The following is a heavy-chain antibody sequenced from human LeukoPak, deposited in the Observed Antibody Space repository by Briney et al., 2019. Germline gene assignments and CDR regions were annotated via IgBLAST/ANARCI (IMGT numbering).Heavy chain of an antibody. V-gene: IGHV3-21*04. CDR3: ARDSWGGESAEYFQH. Sequence: GGSLRLSCAASGFTFSSYSMNWVRQAPGKGLEWVSSISSSSSYIYYADSVKGRFTISRDNAKNSLYLQVNSLRAEDTALYYCARDSWGGESAEYFQHWGRGTLVTVSS. CDR2: ISSSSSYI. CDR1: GFTFSSYS. D-gene: IGHD2-21*01. J-gene: IGHJ1*01.